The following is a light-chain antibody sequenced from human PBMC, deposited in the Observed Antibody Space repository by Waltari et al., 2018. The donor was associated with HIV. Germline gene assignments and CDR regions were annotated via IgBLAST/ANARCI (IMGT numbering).Light chain of an antibody. Sequence: EIVLTPSRGTLYWSPGERATLSLGASQSVCSNSLNWYQQKAGQAPRLLIYGASSRATGIPDRFSSSGSGTDFTLTISRLEPEDFAVYFCHHYGSPLTFGGGTKVETK. CDR1: QSVCSNS. CDR2: GAS. J-gene: IGKJ4*01. V-gene: IGKV3-20*01. CDR3: HHYGSPLT.